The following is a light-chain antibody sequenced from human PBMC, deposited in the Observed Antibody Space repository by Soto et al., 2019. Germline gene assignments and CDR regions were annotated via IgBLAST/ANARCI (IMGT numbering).Light chain of an antibody. J-gene: IGLJ2*01. CDR3: SSYTSTNTVV. V-gene: IGLV2-14*03. Sequence: QSALTQPASVSGSPGQSITISCTGTSSDVGGYNYVSWYQHHPGKAPKLMIYDVSNRPSGVSNRLSGSKSDNTASLTISGLKAEDEADYYCSSYTSTNTVVFGGGTKLTVL. CDR2: DVS. CDR1: SSDVGGYNY.